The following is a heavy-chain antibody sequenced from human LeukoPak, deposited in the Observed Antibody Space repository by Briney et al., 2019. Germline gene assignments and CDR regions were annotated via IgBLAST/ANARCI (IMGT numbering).Heavy chain of an antibody. J-gene: IGHJ5*02. D-gene: IGHD2-2*01. Sequence: SETLSLTCAVSGYSISSGYYWGWIRQPPGKGLEWIGSIYHSGSTYYNPSLKSRVTISVDTSKNQFSLRLSSVTAADTAMYYCARGWGSTSSNYFDPWGPGTQVTVSS. V-gene: IGHV4-38-2*01. CDR1: GYSISSGYY. CDR2: IYHSGST. CDR3: ARGWGSTSSNYFDP.